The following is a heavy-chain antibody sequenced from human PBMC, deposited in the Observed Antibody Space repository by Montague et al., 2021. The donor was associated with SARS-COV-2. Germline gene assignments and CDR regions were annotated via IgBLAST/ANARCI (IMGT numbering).Heavy chain of an antibody. V-gene: IGHV2-5*02. Sequence: PALVKPTQTLTLTCTFSGFSLTTRGVGVGWIRQPPGKALEWLALIYWDDAKHYSPSLKSRLTITKDTSKNQVVLTMTNMDPVDTATYYCAHKIYGINRRWFDPWGQGTLVTVSS. J-gene: IGHJ5*02. D-gene: IGHD1-14*01. CDR2: IYWDDAK. CDR1: GFSLTTRGVG. CDR3: AHKIYGINRRWFDP.